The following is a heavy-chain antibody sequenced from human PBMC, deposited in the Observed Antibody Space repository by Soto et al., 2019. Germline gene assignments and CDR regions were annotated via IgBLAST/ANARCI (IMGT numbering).Heavy chain of an antibody. CDR1: GFSFSSYA. Sequence: GGSLRLSCAASGFSFSSYAMSWVRQAPGKGLEWVSAISGSGGSTYYADSVKGRFTISRDNSKNTLYLQMNSLRAEDTAVYYCAKSQKSGKNYYGMDVWGQGTTVSVSS. CDR3: AKSQKSGKNYYGMDV. J-gene: IGHJ6*02. CDR2: ISGSGGST. V-gene: IGHV3-23*01. D-gene: IGHD3-3*01.